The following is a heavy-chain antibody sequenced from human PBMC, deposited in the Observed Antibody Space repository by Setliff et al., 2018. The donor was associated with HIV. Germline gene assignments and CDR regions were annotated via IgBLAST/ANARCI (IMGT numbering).Heavy chain of an antibody. D-gene: IGHD6-13*01. CDR2: IHYSGST. J-gene: IGHJ6*03. CDR3: ARHRDPPGTSWIYYYYYMDL. CDR1: GGSISGTNYV. Sequence: SETLSLTCTVFGGSISGTNYVWGWIRQTPRKGLEWIGTIHYSGSTYHNPSLSSRLTISVDTSKNHVSLRLSSVTAADTGVYYCARHRDPPGTSWIYYYYYMDLWGEGTTVTVS. V-gene: IGHV4-39*01.